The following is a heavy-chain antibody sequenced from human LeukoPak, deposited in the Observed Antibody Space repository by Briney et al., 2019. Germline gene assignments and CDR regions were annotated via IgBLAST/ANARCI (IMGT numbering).Heavy chain of an antibody. D-gene: IGHD6-19*01. V-gene: IGHV4-59*01. J-gene: IGHJ4*02. CDR2: IYYSGST. CDR3: ARGPRLVGNLNFDY. CDR1: GGSISSYY. Sequence: SETLSLTCTVSGGSISSYYWSWIRQPPGKGLEWIGYIYYSGSTNYNPSLKSRVTISVDTSKNQFSLKLSSVTAADTAVYYCARGPRLVGNLNFDYWGQGTLVTVSS.